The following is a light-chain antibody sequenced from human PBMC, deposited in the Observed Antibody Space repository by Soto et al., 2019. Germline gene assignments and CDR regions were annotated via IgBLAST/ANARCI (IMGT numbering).Light chain of an antibody. CDR2: DAS. V-gene: IGKV1-39*01. Sequence: DILMTQSPSSLSASVGDRVTIACRASQSISTSLHWYQQKPGRAPNLIIFDASSLQSGVPSRFSGSGSGSDFTLTISNLQPEDFATYYCQQTYSLPRTLGLGTKVDVK. J-gene: IGKJ1*01. CDR3: QQTYSLPRT. CDR1: QSISTS.